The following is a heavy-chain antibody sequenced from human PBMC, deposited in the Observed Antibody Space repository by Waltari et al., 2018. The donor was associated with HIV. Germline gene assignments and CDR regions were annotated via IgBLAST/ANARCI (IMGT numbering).Heavy chain of an antibody. Sequence: QVQLVESGGGVVQPGRSLRLSCAASGFTLSSYDMHWVRQAPGNGLVCVAFISNDGSNTYYADSGKGRFTISRDNSKSTLYLQMNILRAEDTAIYYCARDYCSSTSCLFDYWGQGTLVTVSS. CDR3: ARDYCSSTSCLFDY. J-gene: IGHJ4*02. CDR2: ISNDGSNT. V-gene: IGHV3-30*14. D-gene: IGHD2-2*01. CDR1: GFTLSSYD.